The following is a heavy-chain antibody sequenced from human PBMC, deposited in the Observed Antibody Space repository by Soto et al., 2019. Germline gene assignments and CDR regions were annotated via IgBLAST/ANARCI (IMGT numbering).Heavy chain of an antibody. CDR1: GGSISSSSNF. CDR2: IYYSGST. J-gene: IGHJ4*02. Sequence: QLQLQESGPGLVKPSETLSLTCTVSGGSISSSSNFWGWIRQPPGKGLEWIGSIYYSGSTNYNPSLKSRVTISVDTSRNQFSLKLSSVTAADTAVFYCARTFSSGWFYFDYWGQGTLVTVSS. V-gene: IGHV4-39*01. CDR3: ARTFSSGWFYFDY. D-gene: IGHD3-10*01.